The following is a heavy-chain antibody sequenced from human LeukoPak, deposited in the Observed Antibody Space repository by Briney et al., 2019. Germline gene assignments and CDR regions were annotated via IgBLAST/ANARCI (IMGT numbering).Heavy chain of an antibody. J-gene: IGHJ2*01. D-gene: IGHD6-19*01. CDR3: ARDTCGCGSGWHLYWYFDL. CDR1: GFTFSDYA. V-gene: IGHV3-64*01. CDR2: ISSNGGSI. Sequence: GGSLRLSCAASGFTFSDYAMHWVRQAPGKEVEYVSAISSNGGSIHYAHSVKGRFTISRDNSKNTLYLQMDSLRAEDMAVYYCARDTCGCGSGWHLYWYFDLWGRGTLVTVSS.